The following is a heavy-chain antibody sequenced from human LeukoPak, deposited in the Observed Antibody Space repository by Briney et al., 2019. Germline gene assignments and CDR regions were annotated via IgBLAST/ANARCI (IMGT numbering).Heavy chain of an antibody. V-gene: IGHV3-30*03. Sequence: GGSLRLSCAASGFTFSIHGMNWVRQAPGKGLEWVAAISSDGNHKHFADSVRGRFTISRDNSKNTLFLQMNSLRPDDTAVYYCARDRLPPPGVYCFDPWGQGTLVTVSS. D-gene: IGHD5-12*01. CDR3: ARDRLPPPGVYCFDP. CDR1: GFTFSIHG. J-gene: IGHJ5*02. CDR2: ISSDGNHK.